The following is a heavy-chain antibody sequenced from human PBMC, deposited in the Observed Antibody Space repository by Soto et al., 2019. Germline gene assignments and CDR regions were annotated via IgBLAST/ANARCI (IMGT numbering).Heavy chain of an antibody. CDR1: GFSFDSYS. J-gene: IGHJ4*02. CDR3: TRDPEALDY. V-gene: IGHV3-48*02. Sequence: EVQLVESGGGLVQRGGSLRLSCVASGFSFDSYSMNWVRQAPGRGLDWVSYMRYGSYAVYYADSVKGRFTNSRDDVKNSLYLQMNRLRDDETAMYYCTRDPEALDYWGQGTLVTVSS. CDR2: MRYGSYAV.